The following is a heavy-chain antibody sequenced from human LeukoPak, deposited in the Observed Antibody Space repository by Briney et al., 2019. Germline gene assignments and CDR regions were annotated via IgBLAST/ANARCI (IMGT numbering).Heavy chain of an antibody. CDR2: ISSSSSTI. D-gene: IGHD3-10*01. Sequence: GGSLRLSCAASGFTFSSYSMNWVRQAPGKGLEWVSYISSSSSTIYYADSVKGRFTISRGMDESTLFLQMNSLRAEDTALYYCVRDLYYWAAMDVWGQGTTVTVS. CDR1: GFTFSSYS. V-gene: IGHV3-48*01. CDR3: VRDLYYWAAMDV. J-gene: IGHJ6*02.